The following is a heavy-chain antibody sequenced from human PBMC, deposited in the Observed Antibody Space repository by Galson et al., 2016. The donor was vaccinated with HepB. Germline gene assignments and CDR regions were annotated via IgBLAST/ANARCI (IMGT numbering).Heavy chain of an antibody. V-gene: IGHV4-31*03. Sequence: LSLTCTVSGGSISSGGSYWSWLRQHPGQGLEWIGYIYYSGSTYYTPSLKSRVTISVDTSKNQFSLKLSSVTAADTAVYYCARRVAKLGYFDYWGQGTLVTVSS. J-gene: IGHJ4*02. CDR1: GGSISSGGSY. CDR2: IYYSGST. D-gene: IGHD3-16*01. CDR3: ARRVAKLGYFDY.